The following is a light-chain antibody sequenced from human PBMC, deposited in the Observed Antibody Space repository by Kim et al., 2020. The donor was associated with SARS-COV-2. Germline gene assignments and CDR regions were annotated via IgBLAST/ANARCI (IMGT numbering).Light chain of an antibody. Sequence: VSPGQTDSLTCAGDKLGDKYACWYQQKQGQSPVLVIYQDSKRPSGIPERFSGSNSGNAATLTISGTQAMDEADYYCQAWDSSTVVFGGGTQLTVL. J-gene: IGLJ2*01. CDR3: QAWDSSTVV. CDR2: QDS. CDR1: KLGDKY. V-gene: IGLV3-1*01.